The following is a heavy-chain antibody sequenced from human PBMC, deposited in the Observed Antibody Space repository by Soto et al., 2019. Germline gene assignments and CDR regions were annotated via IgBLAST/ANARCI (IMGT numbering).Heavy chain of an antibody. J-gene: IGHJ6*02. CDR3: ARHHSRIDYYGMDV. CDR1: GGSISSSSYY. V-gene: IGHV4-39*01. D-gene: IGHD6-13*01. CDR2: IYYSGST. Sequence: SETLSLTCTVSGGSISSSSYYWGWIRQPPGKGLEWIGSIYYSGSTYYNPSLKSRVTISVDTSKNQFSLKLSSVTAADTAVYYCARHHSRIDYYGMDVWGQGTTVTVSS.